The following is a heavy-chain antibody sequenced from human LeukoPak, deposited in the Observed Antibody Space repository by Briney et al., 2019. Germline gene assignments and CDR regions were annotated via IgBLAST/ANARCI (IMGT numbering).Heavy chain of an antibody. CDR1: GGSISSSSYY. V-gene: IGHV4-39*01. Sequence: SETLSLTCTVSGGSISSSSYYWGWIRQPPGKGLKWIGSIYYSGSTYYNPSLKSRVTISVDTSKNQFSLKLRSVTAADTAVYYCASRIWFGELSTFDYWGQGTLVTVSS. CDR3: ASRIWFGELSTFDY. CDR2: IYYSGST. J-gene: IGHJ4*02. D-gene: IGHD3-10*01.